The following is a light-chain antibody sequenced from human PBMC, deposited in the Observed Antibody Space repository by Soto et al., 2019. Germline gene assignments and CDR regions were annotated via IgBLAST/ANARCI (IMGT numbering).Light chain of an antibody. CDR3: QQYNNWS. J-gene: IGKJ5*01. CDR2: AAS. V-gene: IGKV3-15*01. Sequence: IVLVLSPGAPCLSPGERATLSFRASQSVSSNLAWYQQKPGQAPRLLIYAASTRATGIPARFSGSGSGTEFTLTISSLQSEDFAVYYCQQYNNWSFGQGTRLEIK. CDR1: QSVSSN.